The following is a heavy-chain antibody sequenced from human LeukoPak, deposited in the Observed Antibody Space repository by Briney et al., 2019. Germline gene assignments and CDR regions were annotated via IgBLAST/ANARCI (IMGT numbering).Heavy chain of an antibody. CDR2: ISYDGSNK. CDR1: GFTFSSYA. CDR3: ARSADSGSHSCPDY. J-gene: IGHJ4*02. Sequence: GGSLRLSCAASGFTFSSYAMHWVRQAPGKGLEWVAVISYDGSNKYYADSVKGRFTISRDYAKNSLYLQMNSLRAEDTALYYCARSADSGSHSCPDYWGQGTLVTVSS. D-gene: IGHD1-26*01. V-gene: IGHV3-30*04.